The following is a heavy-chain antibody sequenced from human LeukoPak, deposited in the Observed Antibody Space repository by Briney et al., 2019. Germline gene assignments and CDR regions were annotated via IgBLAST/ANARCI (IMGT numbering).Heavy chain of an antibody. D-gene: IGHD3-22*01. Sequence: SETLSLTCAVYGGSFSDYYWSWIRQPPGKGPEWIGEINHSGSTNYNPSLKSRVTISVDTSKNQFSLKLSSVTAADTAVYYCACLTTADAFDIWGQGTMVTVSS. CDR3: ACLTTADAFDI. CDR1: GGSFSDYY. J-gene: IGHJ3*02. V-gene: IGHV4-34*01. CDR2: INHSGST.